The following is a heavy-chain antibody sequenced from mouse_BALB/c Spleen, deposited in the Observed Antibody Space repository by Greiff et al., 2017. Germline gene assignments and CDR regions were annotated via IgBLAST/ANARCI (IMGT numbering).Heavy chain of an antibody. CDR3: TSQSTMITGFAY. J-gene: IGHJ3*01. CDR1: GDSITSGY. D-gene: IGHD2-4*01. V-gene: IGHV3-8*02. Sequence: EVQLQQSGPSLVKPSQTLSLTCSVTGDSITSGYWNWIRKFPGNKLEYMGYISYSGSTYYNPSLKSRISITRDTSKNQYYLQLNSVTTEDTATYYCTSQSTMITGFAYWGQGTLVTVSA. CDR2: ISYSGST.